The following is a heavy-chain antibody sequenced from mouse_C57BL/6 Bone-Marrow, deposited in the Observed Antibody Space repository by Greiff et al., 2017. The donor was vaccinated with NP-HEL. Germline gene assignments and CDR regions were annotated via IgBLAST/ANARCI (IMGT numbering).Heavy chain of an antibody. V-gene: IGHV5-15*04. CDR2: ISNLAYSI. CDR3: ARRAAYGSSYGYFDY. J-gene: IGHJ2*01. D-gene: IGHD1-1*01. Sequence: DVMLVESGGGLVQPGGSLKLSCAASGFTFSDYGMAWVRQAPRKGPEWVAFISNLAYSIYSADPVTGRFTISRENAKNTLYLEMSSLRSEDTAMYYGARRAAYGSSYGYFDYWGQGTTLTVSS. CDR1: GFTFSDYG.